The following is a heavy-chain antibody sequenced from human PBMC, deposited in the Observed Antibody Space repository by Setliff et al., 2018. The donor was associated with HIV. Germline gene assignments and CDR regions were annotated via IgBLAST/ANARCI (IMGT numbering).Heavy chain of an antibody. D-gene: IGHD6-19*01. Sequence: ASVKVSCKASGYTFISYAIRWVRQAPGQRLEWMGWINVGNGKTKYSQNFQGRVTITRDTFASTAYMELSSLRSEDTAVYYCARSLERQWLVPYYMDVWGKGTTVT. CDR3: ARSLERQWLVPYYMDV. J-gene: IGHJ6*03. CDR2: INVGNGKT. CDR1: GYTFISYA. V-gene: IGHV1-3*01.